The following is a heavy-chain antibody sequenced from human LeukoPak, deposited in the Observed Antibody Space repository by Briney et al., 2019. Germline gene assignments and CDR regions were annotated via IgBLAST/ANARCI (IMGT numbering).Heavy chain of an antibody. J-gene: IGHJ6*02. D-gene: IGHD6-13*01. CDR1: GFTFSSYG. Sequence: GGSLRLSCAASGFTFSSYGMHWVRQAPGQGLEWMGWINPNSGGTNYAQKFQGWVTMTRDTSISTAYMELSRLRSDDTAVYYCARAQYSSNPYYYYGMDVWGQGTTVTVSS. V-gene: IGHV1-2*04. CDR2: INPNSGGT. CDR3: ARAQYSSNPYYYYGMDV.